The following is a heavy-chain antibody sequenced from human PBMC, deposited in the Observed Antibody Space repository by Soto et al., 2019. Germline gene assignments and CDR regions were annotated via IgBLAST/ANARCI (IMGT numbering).Heavy chain of an antibody. D-gene: IGHD4-4*01. CDR1: GGSISSGGYS. CDR3: ARGMPTVTAYDY. V-gene: IGHV4-30-2*01. Sequence: QLQLQESGSGLVKPSQTLSLTCAVSGGSISSGGYSWSWIRQPPGKGLEWIGYIYHSGSTYYNPSRQSRVTISVDRSKNQCSLNLSSVTAADTAVYYCARGMPTVTAYDYWGQGTLVTVSS. CDR2: IYHSGST. J-gene: IGHJ4*02.